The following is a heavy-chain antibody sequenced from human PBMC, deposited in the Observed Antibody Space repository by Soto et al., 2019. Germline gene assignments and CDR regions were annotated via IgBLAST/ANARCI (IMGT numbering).Heavy chain of an antibody. CDR2: ISAYNGNT. CDR1: GYTFTSYG. D-gene: IGHD6-19*01. J-gene: IGHJ6*02. V-gene: IGHV1-18*01. CDR3: ARREDSSGWYLSYYYGMDV. Sequence: QVQLVQSGAEVKTPGASVKVSCKASGYTFTSYGISWVRQAPGQGLEWMGWISAYNGNTNYAQKLQGRVTMTTDTSTSTAYMELRSLRSDDTAVYYCARREDSSGWYLSYYYGMDVWGQGTTVTVSS.